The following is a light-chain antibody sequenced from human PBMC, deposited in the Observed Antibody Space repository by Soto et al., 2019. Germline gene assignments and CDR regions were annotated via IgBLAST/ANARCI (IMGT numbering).Light chain of an antibody. V-gene: IGKV3-15*01. Sequence: EIVMTQSPATLSVSPGERVTLSCRASQSVRSSLAWYQHKPGQTPRLLIYGASARATDFPVRFSGSGSGTEFTLTISSLQSEDSAVYYCQHYGNRPYTFGQGTKVEIK. CDR3: QHYGNRPYT. J-gene: IGKJ2*01. CDR2: GAS. CDR1: QSVRSS.